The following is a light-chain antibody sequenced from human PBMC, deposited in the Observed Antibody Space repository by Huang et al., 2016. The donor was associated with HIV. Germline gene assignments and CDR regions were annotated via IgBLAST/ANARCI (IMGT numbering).Light chain of an antibody. CDR3: QKYDSAPRT. J-gene: IGKJ1*01. V-gene: IGKV1-27*01. Sequence: DIQMTQSPSSLSAFVGDTVTITCRASQVIGNSLAWYQQKPGRPPKLLIYVASTLQSGVTSRFSGSGSGTDFTLTISNLQTEDVATYYCQKYDSAPRTFGQGTRV. CDR1: QVIGNS. CDR2: VAS.